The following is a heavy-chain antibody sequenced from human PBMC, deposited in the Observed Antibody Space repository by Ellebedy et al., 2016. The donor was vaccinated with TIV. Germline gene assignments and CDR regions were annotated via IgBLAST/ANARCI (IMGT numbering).Heavy chain of an antibody. Sequence: GESLKISCAASGFTFSDYYMSWIRQAPGKGLEWVSYISSSGSTLYYADSVKGRFTLSRDNAKNSLYLQMNSLRADDTAVYYCARDAENIAVTDYFDYWGQGTLVTVSS. D-gene: IGHD6-19*01. CDR2: ISSSGSTL. V-gene: IGHV3-11*01. J-gene: IGHJ4*02. CDR1: GFTFSDYY. CDR3: ARDAENIAVTDYFDY.